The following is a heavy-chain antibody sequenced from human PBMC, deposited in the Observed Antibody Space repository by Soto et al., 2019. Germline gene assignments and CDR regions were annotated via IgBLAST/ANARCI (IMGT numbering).Heavy chain of an antibody. CDR1: GFTFDDYA. CDR3: AKGRGIAVAGNWFDP. D-gene: IGHD6-19*01. Sequence: GGSLRLSCAASGFTFDDYAMHWVRQAPGKGLEWVSGVSWNSGSIGYADSVRGRFTISRDNARNSLYLQMNSLRPEDTALYYCAKGRGIAVAGNWFDPWGQGTLVTVSS. J-gene: IGHJ5*02. CDR2: VSWNSGSI. V-gene: IGHV3-9*01.